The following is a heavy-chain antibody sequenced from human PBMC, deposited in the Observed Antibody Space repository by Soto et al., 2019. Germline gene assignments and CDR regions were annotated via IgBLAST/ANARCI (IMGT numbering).Heavy chain of an antibody. CDR3: ARWPQLEPRFDY. CDR2: IYYSGST. D-gene: IGHD1-1*01. J-gene: IGHJ4*02. V-gene: IGHV4-31*03. Sequence: SETLSLTCTVSGGSISSGGYYWSWIRQHPGKGLEWIGYIYYSGSTYYNPSLKSRVTISVDTSKNQFSLKLSSETAADTAVYYCARWPQLEPRFDYWGQGTLVTVSS. CDR1: GGSISSGGYY.